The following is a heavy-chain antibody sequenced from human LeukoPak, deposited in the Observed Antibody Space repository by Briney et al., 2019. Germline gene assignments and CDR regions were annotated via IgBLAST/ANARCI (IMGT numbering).Heavy chain of an antibody. CDR1: GGSISSYY. Sequence: SETLSLTCTVSGGSISSYYWSWIRQPPGKGLEWIGYIFYSGSTNYNPSLKSRVTISVDTSKNQFSLKLSSVTAADTAVYYCARTMFITMVRGVRNWFDPWGQGTLVTVSS. CDR2: IFYSGST. D-gene: IGHD3-10*01. V-gene: IGHV4-59*01. J-gene: IGHJ5*02. CDR3: ARTMFITMVRGVRNWFDP.